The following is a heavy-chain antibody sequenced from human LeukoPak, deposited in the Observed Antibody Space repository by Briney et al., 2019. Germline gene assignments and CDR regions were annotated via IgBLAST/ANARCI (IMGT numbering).Heavy chain of an antibody. Sequence: SETLSLTCTVSGGSISSSSYYWGWIRQPPGKGLEWIGSIYYSGSAYYNPSLKSRVTISVDTSESQFSLRLSSVTAADTAVYYCARQGRGIQLQTYFDYWGQGTLVTVSS. CDR1: GGSISSSSYY. D-gene: IGHD5-24*01. V-gene: IGHV4-39*01. CDR3: ARQGRGIQLQTYFDY. CDR2: IYYSGSA. J-gene: IGHJ4*02.